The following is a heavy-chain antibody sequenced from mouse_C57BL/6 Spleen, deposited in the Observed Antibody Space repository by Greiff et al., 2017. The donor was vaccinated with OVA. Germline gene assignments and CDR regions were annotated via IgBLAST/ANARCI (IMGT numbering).Heavy chain of an antibody. CDR2: IYPGSGST. J-gene: IGHJ2*01. CDR3: ARGGGTKDYFDY. Sequence: QVQLQQSGAELVKPGASVKMSCKASGYTFTSYWITWVKQRPGQGLEWIGDIYPGSGSTNYNEKFKSKATLTVDTSSSTAYMQLSSLTSEDSAVYYCARGGGTKDYFDYWGQGTTLTVSS. D-gene: IGHD2-14*01. V-gene: IGHV1-55*01. CDR1: GYTFTSYW.